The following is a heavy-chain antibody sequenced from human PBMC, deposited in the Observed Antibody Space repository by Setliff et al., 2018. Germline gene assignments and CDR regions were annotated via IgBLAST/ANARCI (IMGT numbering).Heavy chain of an antibody. CDR3: ARAPPNRYSGSYEYLYMDV. CDR2: IYSSGRT. J-gene: IGHJ6*03. Sequence: SETLSLTCTVSGGSISSYYWIWIRQPPGKGLEWIGYIYSSGRTNYNPSLKSRVTLSVDTSNNQFSLKVSSVTAADTAVYYCARAPPNRYSGSYEYLYMDVWGKGTTVTVS. V-gene: IGHV4-4*08. CDR1: GGSISSYY. D-gene: IGHD1-26*01.